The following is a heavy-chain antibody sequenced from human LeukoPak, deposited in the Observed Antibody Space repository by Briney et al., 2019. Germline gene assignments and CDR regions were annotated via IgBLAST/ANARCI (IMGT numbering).Heavy chain of an antibody. Sequence: GGSLRLSCAASGFTFSNFGMHWVRQAPGKGLEGVAVIWYDGNNNFYAASVRGRFTISRDNSKNTLYLQMNSLRAEDTAVYYCARGNGDSYGYLDDWGQGTLVTVSS. CDR3: ARGNGDSYGYLDD. J-gene: IGHJ4*02. CDR1: GFTFSNFG. CDR2: IWYDGNNN. V-gene: IGHV3-33*01. D-gene: IGHD5-18*01.